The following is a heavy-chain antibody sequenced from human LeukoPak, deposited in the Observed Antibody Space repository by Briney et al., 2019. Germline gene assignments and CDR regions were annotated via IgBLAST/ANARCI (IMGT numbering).Heavy chain of an antibody. CDR2: IYPGDSDT. CDR1: GYRFTSYW. CDR3: ARSTGELRNGYYYYYGMDV. D-gene: IGHD1-26*01. V-gene: IGHV5-51*01. Sequence: GESLKISCKGSGYRFTSYWIGWVRQMPGKGLEWMGIIYPGDSDTRYSPSFQGQVTISADKSISTAYLQWSSLKASDTAMYYCARSTGELRNGYYYYYGMDVWGQGTTVTVSS. J-gene: IGHJ6*02.